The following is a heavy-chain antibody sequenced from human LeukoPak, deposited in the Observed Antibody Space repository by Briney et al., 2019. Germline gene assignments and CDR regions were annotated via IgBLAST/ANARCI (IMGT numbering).Heavy chain of an antibody. J-gene: IGHJ3*02. Sequence: GGSLRLSCAASGFTFSSYGMSCVRQAPGKGLEWVSAISGSGGSTYYADPVKGRFTISRDNSKNTLYLQMNSLRAEDTAVYYCAKGYSYGVFDIWGQGKMVTVSS. CDR2: ISGSGGST. CDR3: AKGYSYGVFDI. V-gene: IGHV3-23*01. D-gene: IGHD5-18*01. CDR1: GFTFSSYG.